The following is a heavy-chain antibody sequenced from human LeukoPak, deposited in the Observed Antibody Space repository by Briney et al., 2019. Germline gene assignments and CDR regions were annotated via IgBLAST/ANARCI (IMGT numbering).Heavy chain of an antibody. Sequence: ASVKVSCKASGYSFIGYYMYWVRQAPGQGLEWMGWISPKSGAIKYAQKFKDRVPMTRDTSISTAYMEIFRLTSDDTAVYYCVRVRRNEDSGYGRGDHWGQRTLGTVSS. CDR2: ISPKSGAI. J-gene: IGHJ4*02. CDR1: GYSFIGYY. D-gene: IGHD3-22*01. CDR3: VRVRRNEDSGYGRGDH. V-gene: IGHV1-2*02.